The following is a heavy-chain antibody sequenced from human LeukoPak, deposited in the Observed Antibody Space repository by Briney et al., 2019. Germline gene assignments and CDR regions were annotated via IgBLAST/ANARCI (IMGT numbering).Heavy chain of an antibody. CDR1: GFTFNTHA. D-gene: IGHD3-10*01. Sequence: GGSLRLSCAASGFTFNTHAMSWVRQPPGKGLEWVSTIGLSSNNRYYADSVKGRFTISRDNSKNTLSLQMSSLRGDDTAVYFCARRSSGTHGMDVWGPGATVIVS. J-gene: IGHJ6*02. V-gene: IGHV3-23*05. CDR3: ARRSSGTHGMDV. CDR2: IGLSSNNR.